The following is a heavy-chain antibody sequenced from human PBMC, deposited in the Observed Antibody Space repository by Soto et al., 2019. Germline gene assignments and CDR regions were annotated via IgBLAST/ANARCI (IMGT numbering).Heavy chain of an antibody. CDR3: ASGDYNWNDDAY. J-gene: IGHJ4*02. Sequence: QVQLVQSGAEVKKPGASVKVSCKASGYSFTNHEITWVRQATGQGLEWMGWMSPKRGNTAYAQKFQGRLAMTRNTSISTAYLELSSLTSEDTGVYYCASGDYNWNDDAYWGQGTLVSVSS. CDR2: MSPKRGNT. CDR1: GYSFTNHE. D-gene: IGHD1-20*01. V-gene: IGHV1-8*01.